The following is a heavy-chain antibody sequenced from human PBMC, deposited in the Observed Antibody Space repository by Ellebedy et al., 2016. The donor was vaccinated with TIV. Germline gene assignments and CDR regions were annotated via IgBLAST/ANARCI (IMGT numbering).Heavy chain of an antibody. Sequence: GGSLRLXXAASGFTFSSYAMSWVRQAPGEGLEWVSAISGSGGSPHYVDSVKGRFTISRDNSKNTLFLQMNSLRAEDTAIYYCAKDRQAGLYCSSTSCYPDNWGQGTLVTVSS. CDR1: GFTFSSYA. CDR2: ISGSGGSP. CDR3: AKDRQAGLYCSSTSCYPDN. D-gene: IGHD2-2*01. V-gene: IGHV3-23*01. J-gene: IGHJ4*02.